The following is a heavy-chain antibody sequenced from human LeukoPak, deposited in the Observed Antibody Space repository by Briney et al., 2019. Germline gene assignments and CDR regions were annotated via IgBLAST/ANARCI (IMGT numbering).Heavy chain of an antibody. CDR1: GFTFSSYS. CDR2: ISSSSII. D-gene: IGHD3-22*01. CDR3: ARDGDSSGYYAAFDI. V-gene: IGHV3-48*02. Sequence: PGGSLRLSCAASGFTFSSYSMNWVRQAPGKGLEWLSYISSSSIIYYADSVKGRFTISGDNAKNSLYLQMNSLRDEDTAVYYCARDGDSSGYYAAFDIWGQGTMVTVSS. J-gene: IGHJ3*02.